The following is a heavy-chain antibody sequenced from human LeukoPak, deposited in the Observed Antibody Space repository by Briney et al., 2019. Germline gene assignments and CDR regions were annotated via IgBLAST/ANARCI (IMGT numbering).Heavy chain of an antibody. Sequence: ASVKVSCKASGYTFTSYGISWVRQAPGQGLEWMGWISAYNGNTNYAQKLQGRVTMTTDTSTSTAYMELRSLRSDDTAVYYCARDRWIVGDAYYYMDVWGKGTTVTVSS. CDR1: GYTFTSYG. CDR3: ARDRWIVGDAYYYMDV. J-gene: IGHJ6*03. V-gene: IGHV1-18*01. CDR2: ISAYNGNT. D-gene: IGHD1-26*01.